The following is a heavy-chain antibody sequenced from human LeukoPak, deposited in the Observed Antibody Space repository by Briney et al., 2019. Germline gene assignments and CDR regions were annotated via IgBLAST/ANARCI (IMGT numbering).Heavy chain of an antibody. Sequence: GGSLRLSCAASGFTFCSYGMHWVRQAPGKGLEWVAFIRYDGSNKYYADSVKGRFTISRDNSKNTLYLQMNSLRAEDTAVYYCAKDGRAAAGTTPFDYWGQGTLVTVSS. J-gene: IGHJ4*02. CDR3: AKDGRAAAGTTPFDY. CDR1: GFTFCSYG. D-gene: IGHD6-13*01. V-gene: IGHV3-30*02. CDR2: IRYDGSNK.